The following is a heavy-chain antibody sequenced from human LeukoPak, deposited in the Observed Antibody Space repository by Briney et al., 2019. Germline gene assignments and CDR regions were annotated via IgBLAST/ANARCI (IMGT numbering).Heavy chain of an antibody. Sequence: PSETLSLTCTVSGGSINSDYWSWIRQPAGKGLEWIGRIYASGSTNYNPSLKSRVAMSVDMPKKQFSLRLSSVTAADTAVYFCARDKRFLEWSRAFDIWGQGTKVTVSS. CDR1: GGSINSDY. D-gene: IGHD3-3*01. V-gene: IGHV4-4*07. CDR2: IYASGST. J-gene: IGHJ3*02. CDR3: ARDKRFLEWSRAFDI.